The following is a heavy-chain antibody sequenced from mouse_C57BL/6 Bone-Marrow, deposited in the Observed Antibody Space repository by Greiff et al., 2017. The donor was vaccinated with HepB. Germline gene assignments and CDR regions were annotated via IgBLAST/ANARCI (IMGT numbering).Heavy chain of an antibody. Sequence: QVQLQQPGAELVKPGASVKLSCKASGYTFTSYWMQWVKQRPGQGLEWIGEIDPSDSYTNYNQKFKGKATLTVDTSSSTAYMQLSSLTSEDSAVYFCARWDYGSSGFAYWGQGTLVTVSA. D-gene: IGHD1-1*01. CDR2: IDPSDSYT. J-gene: IGHJ3*01. V-gene: IGHV1-50*01. CDR1: GYTFTSYW. CDR3: ARWDYGSSGFAY.